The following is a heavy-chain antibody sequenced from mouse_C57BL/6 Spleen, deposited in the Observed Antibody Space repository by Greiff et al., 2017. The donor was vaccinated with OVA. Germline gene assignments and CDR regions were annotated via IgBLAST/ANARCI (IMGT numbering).Heavy chain of an antibody. V-gene: IGHV1-55*01. J-gene: IGHJ2*01. CDR3: ARDYGSSTGYFDY. Sequence: VQLQQPGAELVKPGASVKMSCKASGYTFTSYWITWVKQRPGQGLEWIGDIYPGSGSTNYNEKFKSKATLTVDTSSSTAYMQLSSLTSEDSAVYYCARDYGSSTGYFDYWGQGTTLTVSS. CDR2: IYPGSGST. CDR1: GYTFTSYW. D-gene: IGHD1-1*01.